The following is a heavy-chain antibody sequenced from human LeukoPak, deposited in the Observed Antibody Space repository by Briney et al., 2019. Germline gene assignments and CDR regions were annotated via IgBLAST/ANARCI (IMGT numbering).Heavy chain of an antibody. CDR2: VSTTRGT. V-gene: IGHV4-61*02. CDR1: GDSISSPGFF. J-gene: IGHJ4*02. CDR3: VRKRGWAPFEL. Sequence: SETLSLTCTVSGDSISSPGFFWTWIRQPAGKGLQRIGRVSTTRGTNYHPSLRRRVTMSVDTSKNQFSLKLSSVNAADTAVYYCVRKRGWAPFELWGQGTLVTVAS. D-gene: IGHD6-19*01.